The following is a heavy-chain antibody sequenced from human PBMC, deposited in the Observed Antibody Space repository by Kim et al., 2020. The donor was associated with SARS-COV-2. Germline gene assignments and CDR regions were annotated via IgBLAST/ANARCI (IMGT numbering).Heavy chain of an antibody. J-gene: IGHJ6*02. CDR3: ARAGSNSPIVVPAAMNAVYYYYGMDV. D-gene: IGHD2-2*01. V-gene: IGHV4-39*07. CDR2: IYYSGST. Sequence: SETLSLTCTVSGGSISSSSYYWGWIRQPPGKGLEWIGSIYYSGSTYYNPSLKSRVTISVDTSKNQFSLKLSSVTAADTAVYYCARAGSNSPIVVPAAMNAVYYYYGMDVWGQGTTVTVSS. CDR1: GGSISSSSYY.